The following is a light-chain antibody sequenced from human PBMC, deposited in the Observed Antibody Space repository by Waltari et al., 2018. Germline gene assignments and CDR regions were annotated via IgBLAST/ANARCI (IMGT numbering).Light chain of an antibody. CDR3: QHYVRLPAT. V-gene: IGKV3-20*01. J-gene: IGKJ1*01. CDR1: QSVSRT. CDR2: GAS. Sequence: EIVLTQSPGTLSLPPGERATLSCRASQSVSRTLAWYQPKPGQAPRLLIFGASNRATGIPDRFSGSGSGTDFSLIITRLGPEDSAMYYCQHYVRLPATFGQGTKVEIK.